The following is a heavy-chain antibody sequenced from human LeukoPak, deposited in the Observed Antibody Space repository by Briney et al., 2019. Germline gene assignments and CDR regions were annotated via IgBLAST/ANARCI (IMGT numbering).Heavy chain of an antibody. CDR2: IIPIFGTA. Sequence: SVKVSCKASGGPFSSYAISWVRQAPGQGLEWMGGIIPIFGTAKYAQNFQGRVTITTDESTDTAYMELSSLRSKDTAVYYCARDDTYYYDSSGYYGYFQHWGQGTLVTVSS. CDR3: ARDDTYYYDSSGYYGYFQH. D-gene: IGHD3-22*01. J-gene: IGHJ1*01. V-gene: IGHV1-69*05. CDR1: GGPFSSYA.